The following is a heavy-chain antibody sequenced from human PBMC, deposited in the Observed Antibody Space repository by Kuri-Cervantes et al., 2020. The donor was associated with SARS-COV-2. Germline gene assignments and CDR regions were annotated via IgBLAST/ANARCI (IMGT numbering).Heavy chain of an antibody. D-gene: IGHD5-18*01. CDR3: ARDWGYSYAEGAFDI. CDR1: GGSISSYY. Sequence: WPVSGGSISSYYWSWIRQPPGKGLEWIGYIYYSGSTNYNPSLKSGVTISVDTSENQFSLKLSSVTAADTAVYYCARDWGYSYAEGAFDIWGQGTMVTVSS. J-gene: IGHJ3*02. V-gene: IGHV4-59*01. CDR2: IYYSGST.